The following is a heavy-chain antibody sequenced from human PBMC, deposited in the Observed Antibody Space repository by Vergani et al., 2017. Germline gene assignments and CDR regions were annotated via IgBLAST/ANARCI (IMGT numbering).Heavy chain of an antibody. CDR3: ARETCGGDCYIDY. CDR2: IIPIFGTA. J-gene: IGHJ4*02. Sequence: QVQLVQSGAEVKKPGSSVTVSCKASGGPFSSYAISWVRQAPGQGLEWMGGIIPIFGTANYAQKFQGRVTITADESTSTAYMELSSLRSEDTAVYYCARETCGGDCYIDYWGQGTLVTVSS. D-gene: IGHD2-21*02. CDR1: GGPFSSYA. V-gene: IGHV1-69*01.